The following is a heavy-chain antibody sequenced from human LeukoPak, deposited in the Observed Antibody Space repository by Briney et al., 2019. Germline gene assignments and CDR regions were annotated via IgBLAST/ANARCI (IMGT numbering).Heavy chain of an antibody. J-gene: IGHJ4*02. D-gene: IGHD5-24*01. V-gene: IGHV3-30*02. CDR1: GFSFSSYG. CDR3: AKVEMATSPGGIDY. Sequence: ETGWSLRLSCAASGFSFSSYGMHWVRQAPGKGLEWVTSIRYDGSNKYYADSVKGRFTIARDNSKNTLYLQMNSLRVEDTAMYYCAKVEMATSPGGIDYWGQGTLVTVSS. CDR2: IRYDGSNK.